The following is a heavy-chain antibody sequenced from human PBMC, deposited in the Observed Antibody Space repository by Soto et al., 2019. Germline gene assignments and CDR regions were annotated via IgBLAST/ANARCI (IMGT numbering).Heavy chain of an antibody. CDR2: IWYHGRNE. D-gene: IGHD3-22*01. V-gene: IGHV3-33*01. CDR3: ARDDDNSGHYSKFNY. J-gene: IGHJ4*02. CDR1: GFTFTSYG. Sequence: QVQLVESGGGVVQSGRSLRLSRAASGFTFTSYGMHWVRQAPGQGLEWVAVIWYHGRNEYYADSVKGRFTISRDNSKKTVYLQMNRLRAEDTAVYYFARDDDNSGHYSKFNYWGQGTRVTVSS.